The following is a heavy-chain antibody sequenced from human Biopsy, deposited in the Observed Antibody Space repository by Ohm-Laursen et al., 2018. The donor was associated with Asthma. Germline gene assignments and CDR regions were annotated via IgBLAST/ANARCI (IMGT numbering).Heavy chain of an antibody. CDR1: GFSFSDYY. CDR3: ARVFESSEWGPFYHFGLDA. J-gene: IGHJ6*02. V-gene: IGHV3-11*01. Sequence: GSLRLSCAASGFSFSDYYITWMRQAPGKGLEWVSSISSSGSTTYPAESVKGRFTISRDNAQKSLFLQMGSLRAEDTAIYYCARVFESSEWGPFYHFGLDAWGQGTTVAVSS. D-gene: IGHD6-25*01. CDR2: ISSSGSTT.